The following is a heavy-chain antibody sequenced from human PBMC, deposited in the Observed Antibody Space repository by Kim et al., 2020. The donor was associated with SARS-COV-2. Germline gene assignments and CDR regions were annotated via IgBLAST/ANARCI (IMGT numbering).Heavy chain of an antibody. Sequence: GGSLRLSCAASGFTFSSYSMNWVRQAPGKGLEWVSYISSSSSTIYYADSVKGRFTIFRDNAKNSLYLQMNSLRDEDTAVYYCASYVTPGLCSSTSCSTRLGDYYYYGMEVWGQGTTVTVSS. CDR1: GFTFSSYS. CDR2: ISSSSSTI. J-gene: IGHJ6*02. CDR3: ASYVTPGLCSSTSCSTRLGDYYYYGMEV. D-gene: IGHD2-2*01. V-gene: IGHV3-48*02.